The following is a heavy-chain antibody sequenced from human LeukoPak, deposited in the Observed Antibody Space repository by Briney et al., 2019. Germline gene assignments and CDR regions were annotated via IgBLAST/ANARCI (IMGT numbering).Heavy chain of an antibody. V-gene: IGHV3-7*01. D-gene: IGHD6-19*01. CDR3: ARHRLRAVAGTHYYYYMDV. CDR2: IKQDGSEK. J-gene: IGHJ6*03. Sequence: GGSLRLSCAASGFTFSSYWMSWVRQAPGKGLEWVANIKQDGSEKYYVDSVKGRFTISRDNAKNSLYLQMNSLRAEDTAVYYCARHRLRAVAGTHYYYYMDVWGKGTTVTISS. CDR1: GFTFSSYW.